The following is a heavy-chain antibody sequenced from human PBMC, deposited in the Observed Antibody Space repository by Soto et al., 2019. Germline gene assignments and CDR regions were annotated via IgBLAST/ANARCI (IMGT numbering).Heavy chain of an antibody. CDR3: AKTIAMVRGVIIPDY. CDR2: ISGIGGST. CDR1: GFTFSTYA. D-gene: IGHD3-10*01. Sequence: PGGSLRLSCAASGFTFSTYAMNWVRQAPGKGLEWVSCISGIGGSTYYADSVKGRFTISRDNSKNTLYLQMNSLRAEDTAVYYCAKTIAMVRGVIIPDYWGQGTLVTVSS. V-gene: IGHV3-23*01. J-gene: IGHJ4*02.